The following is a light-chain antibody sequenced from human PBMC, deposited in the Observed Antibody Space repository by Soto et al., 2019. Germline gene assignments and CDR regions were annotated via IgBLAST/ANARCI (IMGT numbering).Light chain of an antibody. Sequence: QAVVTQPPSASGTPGQRVTISCSGSSSNIGSNTVNWYQQLPGTAPKLLIYSNNQRPSGVPERFAGSKAGTSASLAISGLQDEDEADYYCAAWDDSLNGVVFGGGTKLTVL. CDR1: SSNIGSNT. J-gene: IGLJ2*01. V-gene: IGLV1-44*01. CDR2: SNN. CDR3: AAWDDSLNGVV.